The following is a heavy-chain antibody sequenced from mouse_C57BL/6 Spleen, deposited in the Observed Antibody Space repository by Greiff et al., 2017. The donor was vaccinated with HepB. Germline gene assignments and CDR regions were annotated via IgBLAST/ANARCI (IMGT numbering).Heavy chain of an antibody. CDR3: ARLEGYDGGFAY. CDR1: GYTFTSYW. Sequence: QVQLKQSGTELVKPGASVKLSCKASGYTFTSYWMHWVKQRPGQGLEWIGNINPSNGGTNYNEKFKSKATLTVDKSSSTAYMQLSSLTSEDSAVYYCARLEGYDGGFAYWGQGTLVTVSA. D-gene: IGHD2-2*01. V-gene: IGHV1-53*01. J-gene: IGHJ3*01. CDR2: INPSNGGT.